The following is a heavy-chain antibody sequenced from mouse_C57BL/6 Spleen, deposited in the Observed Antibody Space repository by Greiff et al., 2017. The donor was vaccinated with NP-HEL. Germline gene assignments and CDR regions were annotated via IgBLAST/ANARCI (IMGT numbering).Heavy chain of an antibody. CDR2: ISGGGGNT. Sequence: EVQRVESGGGLVKPGGSPKLSCAASGFTFSSYTMSWVRQTPEKRLEWVATISGGGGNTYYPDSVKGRFTISRDNAKNTLYLQMSSLRSEDTALYYCARHFYYGSSYEDYFDYWGQGTTLTVSS. V-gene: IGHV5-9*01. D-gene: IGHD1-1*01. J-gene: IGHJ2*01. CDR1: GFTFSSYT. CDR3: ARHFYYGSSYEDYFDY.